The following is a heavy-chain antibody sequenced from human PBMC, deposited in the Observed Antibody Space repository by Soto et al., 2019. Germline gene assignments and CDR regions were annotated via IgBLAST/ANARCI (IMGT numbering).Heavy chain of an antibody. V-gene: IGHV5-51*01. CDR3: ARRYSGVWSTFAY. CDR2: IYPCDSDT. J-gene: IGHJ4*02. CDR1: GYSFASYW. Sequence: GESLKISCKGSGYSFASYWIVWVRQMPGKGLEWMGIIYPCDSDTRYSPSFQGHVTVASDKSISPAYLQGSSLKASGPAMYYGARRYSGVWSTFAYWGQGTLVTVSS. D-gene: IGHD6-19*01.